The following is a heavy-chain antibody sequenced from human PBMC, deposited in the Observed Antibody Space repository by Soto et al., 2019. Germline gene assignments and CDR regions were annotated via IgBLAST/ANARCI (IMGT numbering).Heavy chain of an antibody. V-gene: IGHV4-34*01. J-gene: IGHJ1*01. Sequence: QVQLQQWGAGLLKPSETLSLTCAVYGGSFSGYYWSWIRQPPGKGLEWIGEINHSGSTNYNPSLKSLLPISVDTSKNQFSLELSSVTAADTACYYCARGWGRFYYDSSPQPQYFQHWGQGTLVTVSS. D-gene: IGHD3-22*01. CDR3: ARGWGRFYYDSSPQPQYFQH. CDR2: INHSGST. CDR1: GGSFSGYY.